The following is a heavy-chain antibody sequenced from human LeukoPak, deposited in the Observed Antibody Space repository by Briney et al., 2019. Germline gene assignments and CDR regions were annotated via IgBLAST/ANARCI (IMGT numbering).Heavy chain of an antibody. CDR1: GDSISSSSYC. CDR3: ARDRYDILTGYTFDP. V-gene: IGHV4-39*07. D-gene: IGHD3-9*01. CDR2: IYYTGTT. J-gene: IGHJ5*02. Sequence: SETLSLTCTVSGDSISSSSYCWGWIRQPPGKGLEWIGSIYYTGTTYYHPSLKSRLTISLDTSKNQFSLRLNSVTAADTAFYYCARDRYDILTGYTFDPWGQGTLVTVSS.